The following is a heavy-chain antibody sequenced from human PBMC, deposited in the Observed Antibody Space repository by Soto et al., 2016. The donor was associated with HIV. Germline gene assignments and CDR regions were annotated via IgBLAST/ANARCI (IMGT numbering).Heavy chain of an antibody. D-gene: IGHD2-21*02. V-gene: IGHV3-23*01. CDR2: SSGSGTFT. J-gene: IGHJ4*02. CDR1: GFTFSSYA. CDR3: ARGLRARTNTPGPFDY. Sequence: EVQLLESGGGLAKSGGSLRISCTASGFTFSSYAMNWVRQAPGKGLEWVSGSSGSGTFTYYEDSVKGRFTISRDNSKNTVFLQMNSLRAEDSAVYYCARGLRARTNTPGPFDYWGQGIXVTVSS.